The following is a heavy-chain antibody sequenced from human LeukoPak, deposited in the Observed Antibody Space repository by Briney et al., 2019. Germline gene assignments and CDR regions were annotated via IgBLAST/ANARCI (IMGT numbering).Heavy chain of an antibody. CDR1: GFTFSSYA. J-gene: IGHJ3*02. D-gene: IGHD6-19*01. Sequence: GRSLRLSCAASGFTFSSYAMHWVRQAPGKGLEWVSGITGSGGSTNYADSVKGRFTISRDNSKNTLYLQMSSLRAEDTAVYYCTGGGWSTDAFDIWGQGTMVTVSS. CDR2: ITGSGGST. CDR3: TGGGWSTDAFDI. V-gene: IGHV3-23*01.